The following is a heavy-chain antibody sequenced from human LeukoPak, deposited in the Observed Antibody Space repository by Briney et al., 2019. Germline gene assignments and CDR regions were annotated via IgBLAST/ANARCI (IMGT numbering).Heavy chain of an antibody. CDR2: IDASGVNT. D-gene: IGHD6-19*01. Sequence: PGGSLRLSCAASRFTFSGYAMYWVRQAPGKGLEWVSCIDASGVNTYYADSVKGRFTISRDNSNNTLYLQMNSLGAEDTAVYYCAKGSGSGWYGWFDPWGQGTLVTVSS. CDR1: RFTFSGYA. J-gene: IGHJ5*02. CDR3: AKGSGSGWYGWFDP. V-gene: IGHV3-23*01.